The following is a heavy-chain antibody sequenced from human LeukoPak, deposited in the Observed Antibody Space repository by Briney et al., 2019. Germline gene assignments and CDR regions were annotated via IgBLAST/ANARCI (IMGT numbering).Heavy chain of an antibody. Sequence: GGSLRLSCTASGFTFSSYTMNWVRQAPGKGLEWISYITLSGATKYYADSVKGRFTISRDNAKNSLSLQMNSLRAEDTALYFCVGDRDYAFDIWGQGTMVTVSS. CDR1: GFTFSSYT. CDR3: VGDRDYAFDI. J-gene: IGHJ3*02. D-gene: IGHD3-10*01. V-gene: IGHV3-48*01. CDR2: ITLSGATK.